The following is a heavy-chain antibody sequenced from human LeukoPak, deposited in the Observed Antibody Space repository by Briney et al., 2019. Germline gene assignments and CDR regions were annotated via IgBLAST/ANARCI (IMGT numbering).Heavy chain of an antibody. D-gene: IGHD1-26*01. J-gene: IGHJ4*02. CDR1: GGSFSGYY. V-gene: IGHV4-34*01. CDR2: INHSGST. CDR3: ASSEVGGLVGATQHQRGSDY. Sequence: SETLSLTCAVYGGSFSGYYWSWIRQPPGKGLEWIGEINHSGSTNYNPSLKSRVTISVDTSKNQFSLKLSSVTAADTAVYYCASSEVGGLVGATQHQRGSDYWGQGTLVTVSS.